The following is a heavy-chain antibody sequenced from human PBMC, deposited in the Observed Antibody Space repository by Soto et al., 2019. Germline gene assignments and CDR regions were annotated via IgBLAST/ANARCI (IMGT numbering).Heavy chain of an antibody. CDR1: GGSISSSNW. D-gene: IGHD2-2*01. CDR3: ARDLFSSTNYYYYGMDV. Sequence: SETLSLTCAVSGGSISSSNWWSWVRQPPGKGLEWIGEIYHSGSTNYNPSLKSRVTISVDKSKNQFSLKLSSVTAADTAVYYCARDLFSSTNYYYYGMDVWGQGTAVTV. CDR2: IYHSGST. J-gene: IGHJ6*02. V-gene: IGHV4-4*02.